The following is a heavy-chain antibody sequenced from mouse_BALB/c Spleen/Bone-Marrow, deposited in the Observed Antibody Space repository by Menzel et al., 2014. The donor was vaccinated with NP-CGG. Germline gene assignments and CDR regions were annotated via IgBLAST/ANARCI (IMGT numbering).Heavy chain of an antibody. CDR2: IYPSDSYT. CDR3: TRSYGSSYEYYFDY. CDR1: GYTFTSYW. Sequence: VQLVESGAELVRPGASVKLSCKASGYTFTSYWINWVKQRPGQGLEWIGNIYPSDSYTNYNQKFKGKATLTVDKSSSTAYMQLSSPTSEDSAVYYCTRSYGSSYEYYFDYWGQGTTLTVSS. D-gene: IGHD1-1*01. V-gene: IGHV1-69*02. J-gene: IGHJ2*01.